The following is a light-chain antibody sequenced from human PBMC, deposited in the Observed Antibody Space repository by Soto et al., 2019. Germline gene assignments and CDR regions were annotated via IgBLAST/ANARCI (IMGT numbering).Light chain of an antibody. CDR2: ATS. Sequence: SQSSRTFINWYQQKPGKAPRLLIYATSTLQSGVPSRLSGRDSGADFTLTINNLQPEDFATYYCQQPPYTFGPGTKVDIK. CDR1: QSSRTF. J-gene: IGKJ3*01. V-gene: IGKV1-39*01. CDR3: QQPPYT.